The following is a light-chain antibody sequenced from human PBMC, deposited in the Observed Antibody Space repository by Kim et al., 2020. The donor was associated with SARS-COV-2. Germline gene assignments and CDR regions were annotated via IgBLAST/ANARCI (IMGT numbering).Light chain of an antibody. CDR3: QQRSNWPLIT. J-gene: IGKJ3*01. Sequence: SPGERAILSCRASQSISSYLAWYQQKPGEAPRLLIYDASNRATGIPARFSGSGSGTDFTLTISSLEPEDFAVYYCQQRSNWPLITFGPGTKVDIK. V-gene: IGKV3-11*01. CDR2: DAS. CDR1: QSISSY.